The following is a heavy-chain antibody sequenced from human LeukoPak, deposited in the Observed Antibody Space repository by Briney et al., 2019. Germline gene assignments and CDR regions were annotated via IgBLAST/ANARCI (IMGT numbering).Heavy chain of an antibody. CDR3: ARGYYDSSGYKDGHFDY. CDR1: GFTFSSYE. Sequence: GGSLRLSCAASGFTFSSYEMNWVRQAPGKGLEWVSYISSSSSYIYYADSVKGRFTISRDNAKNSLYLQMNSLRAEDTAVYYCARGYYDSSGYKDGHFDYWGQGTLVTVSS. CDR2: ISSSSSYI. V-gene: IGHV3-21*05. J-gene: IGHJ4*02. D-gene: IGHD3-22*01.